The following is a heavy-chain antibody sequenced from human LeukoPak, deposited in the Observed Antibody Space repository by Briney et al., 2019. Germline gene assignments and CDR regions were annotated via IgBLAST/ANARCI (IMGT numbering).Heavy chain of an antibody. J-gene: IGHJ4*02. CDR3: ARHGSPHLDYFDY. D-gene: IGHD5-24*01. CDR1: GFTFSSYA. Sequence: PGGSLRLSCAASGFTFSSYAMSWVRQAPGKGLEWVSSISSSSSYIYYADSVKGRFTISRDNAKNSLYLQMNSLRAEDTAVYYCARHGSPHLDYFDYWGQGTLVTVSS. CDR2: ISSSSSYI. V-gene: IGHV3-21*01.